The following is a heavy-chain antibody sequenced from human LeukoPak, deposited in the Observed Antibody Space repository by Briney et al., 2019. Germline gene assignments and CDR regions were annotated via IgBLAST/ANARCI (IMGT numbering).Heavy chain of an antibody. CDR1: GYTFTSYG. CDR2: INAYRGNT. CDR3: ARDWGEIVVVPAAISPFDY. Sequence: ASVKVSCKASGYTFTSYGMSWVRQAPGKGLEWVGWINAYRGNTNYVQKLQGRVTMTTDTSKNTAELELKSLSSDDTAVYYCARDWGEIVVVPAAISPFDYWGQGTLVTVSS. V-gene: IGHV1-18*01. J-gene: IGHJ4*02. D-gene: IGHD2-2*01.